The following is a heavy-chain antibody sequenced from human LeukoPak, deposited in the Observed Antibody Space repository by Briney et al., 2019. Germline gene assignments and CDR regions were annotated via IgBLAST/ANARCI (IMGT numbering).Heavy chain of an antibody. V-gene: IGHV4-39*01. CDR1: GGSISSSSYY. J-gene: IGHJ4*02. CDR3: ARHGAGTVGATLYY. Sequence: PSETLSLTCTVSGGSISSSSYYWGWIRQPPGKGLEWIGSIYYSGSTYYNPSLKSRVTISVDTFKNQFSLKLSSVTAADTAVYYCARHGAGTVGATLYYWGQGTLVTVSS. CDR2: IYYSGST. D-gene: IGHD1-26*01.